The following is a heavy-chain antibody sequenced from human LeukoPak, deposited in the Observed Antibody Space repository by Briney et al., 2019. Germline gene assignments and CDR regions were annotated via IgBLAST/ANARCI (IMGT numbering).Heavy chain of an antibody. V-gene: IGHV4-59*10. Sequence: PSETLSLTCAVYGGSFSSYYWSWIRQPPGKGLEWIGRIYTSGSTNYNPSLKSRVTMSVDTSKNQFSLKLSSVTAADTAVYYCARGDYYDSSLDYWGQGTLVTVSS. CDR1: GGSFSSYY. J-gene: IGHJ4*02. D-gene: IGHD3-22*01. CDR3: ARGDYYDSSLDY. CDR2: IYTSGST.